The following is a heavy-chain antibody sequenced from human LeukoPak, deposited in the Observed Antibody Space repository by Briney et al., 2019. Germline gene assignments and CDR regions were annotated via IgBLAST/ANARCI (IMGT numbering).Heavy chain of an antibody. CDR2: IYSSGSI. V-gene: IGHV4-39*01. Sequence: PSETLSLTCSVSGASISSSGYYWGWIRQPPGKGLEYIGNIYSSGSIYYNPSLKSRVTISVDTSKNQFSLKLSSVTAADTAVYYCARSRYDSSGYISGWGQGTLVTVSS. D-gene: IGHD3-22*01. J-gene: IGHJ4*02. CDR1: GASISSSGYY. CDR3: ARSRYDSSGYISG.